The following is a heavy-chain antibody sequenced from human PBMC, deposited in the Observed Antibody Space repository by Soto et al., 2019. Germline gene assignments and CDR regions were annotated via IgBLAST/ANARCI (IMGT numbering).Heavy chain of an antibody. J-gene: IGHJ3*01. CDR1: GYTFIIYT. CDR2: INTGSGDT. D-gene: IGHD1-26*01. V-gene: IGHV1-3*04. CDR3: ARELRYGGSYIAFDV. Sequence: ASVKVSCKASGYTFIIYTIHWVRQAPGQRLEWMGWINTGSGDTKYSRKFQGRVTITRDTSASTASMELSSLRSEDTAVYYCARELRYGGSYIAFDVWGQGTMVTVSS.